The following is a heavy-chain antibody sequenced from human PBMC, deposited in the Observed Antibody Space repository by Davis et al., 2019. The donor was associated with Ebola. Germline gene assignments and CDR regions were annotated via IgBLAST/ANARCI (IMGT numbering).Heavy chain of an antibody. CDR1: GFTFSSYG. Sequence: GESLKISCAASGFTFSSYGMHWVRQAPGKGLEWVAVISYDGSNKYYADSVKGRFTISRDNSKNTLYLQMNSLRAEDTAVYYCARTGNDYGDFREDAFDIWGQGTMVTVSS. CDR2: ISYDGSNK. D-gene: IGHD4-17*01. J-gene: IGHJ3*02. V-gene: IGHV3-30*03. CDR3: ARTGNDYGDFREDAFDI.